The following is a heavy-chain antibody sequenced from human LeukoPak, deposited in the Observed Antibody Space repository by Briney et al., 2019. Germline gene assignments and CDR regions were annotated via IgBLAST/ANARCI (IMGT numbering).Heavy chain of an antibody. Sequence: GGSLRLSCAASGFTFSNYGMNWVRQAPGKGLEWVSAISGSGHNTYYADSVKGRFTISRDNSKNTLYLQMNSLRAEDTAVYYCAKCLNTLYWYFDLWGRGTLVTVSS. D-gene: IGHD3-16*01. CDR3: AKCLNTLYWYFDL. J-gene: IGHJ2*01. CDR2: ISGSGHNT. V-gene: IGHV3-23*01. CDR1: GFTFSNYG.